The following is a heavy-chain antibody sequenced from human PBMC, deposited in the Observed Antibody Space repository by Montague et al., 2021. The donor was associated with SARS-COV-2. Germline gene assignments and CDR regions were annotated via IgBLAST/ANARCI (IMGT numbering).Heavy chain of an antibody. D-gene: IGHD3-9*01. CDR2: IDYSGST. V-gene: IGHV4-59*01. J-gene: IGHJ6*02. CDR1: GGSISTNY. Sequence: SETLSLTCTVSGGSISTNYWNWIRQFPGKGLEWIGYIDYSGSTNYNPSLQSRVIISVDRSKIQFSLKLNSVTAADTAIYYCARLPYDNSYGMDVWGQGTTVTVSS. CDR3: ARLPYDNSYGMDV.